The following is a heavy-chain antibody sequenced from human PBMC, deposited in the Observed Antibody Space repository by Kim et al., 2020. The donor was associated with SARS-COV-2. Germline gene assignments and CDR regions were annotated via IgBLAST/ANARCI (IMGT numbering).Heavy chain of an antibody. V-gene: IGHV1-2*02. CDR1: GYTFTGYY. Sequence: ASVKVSCKASGYTFTGYYMHWVRQAPGQGLEWMGWINPNSGGTNYAQKFQGRVTMTRDTSISTAYMELSRLRSDDTAVYYCARGGSIGYYDILTGYYNEPSSYWYFDLWGRGTLVTVSS. J-gene: IGHJ2*01. CDR2: INPNSGGT. D-gene: IGHD3-9*01. CDR3: ARGGSIGYYDILTGYYNEPSSYWYFDL.